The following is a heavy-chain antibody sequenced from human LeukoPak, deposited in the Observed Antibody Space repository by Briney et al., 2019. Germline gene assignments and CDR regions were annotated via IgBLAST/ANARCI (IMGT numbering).Heavy chain of an antibody. Sequence: ASVKVSCKASGGTFISYAINWVRQAPGQGLEWMGGITPMFGTAKYAQKFQGRVTITADESTSTAYMELSSLRSGDTAVYYCARDSSEFRSLIFHWGQGTLVTVSS. V-gene: IGHV1-69*13. J-gene: IGHJ1*01. CDR2: ITPMFGTA. CDR3: ARDSSEFRSLIFH. CDR1: GGTFISYA. D-gene: IGHD3-9*01.